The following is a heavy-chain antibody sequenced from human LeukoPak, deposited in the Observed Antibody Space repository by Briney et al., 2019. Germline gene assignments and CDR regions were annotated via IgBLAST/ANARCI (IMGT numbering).Heavy chain of an antibody. CDR1: RFTRFTFGDYA. D-gene: IGHD3-16*02. CDR3: TSIVD. CDR2: INKSSGNI. Sequence: GRSLRLSCAASRFTRFTFGDYAMHWVRQAPGKGLEWVSGINKSSGNIAYVDSGKGRFTISRDNAKNSMFLQMNSLSAEDTAVYYCTSIVDWGQGTLVTVSS. J-gene: IGHJ4*02. V-gene: IGHV3-9*01.